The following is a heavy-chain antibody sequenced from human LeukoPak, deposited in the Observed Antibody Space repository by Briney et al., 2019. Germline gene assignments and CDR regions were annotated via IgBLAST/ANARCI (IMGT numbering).Heavy chain of an antibody. CDR2: IKQDGSEK. Sequence: GGSLRLSCAASGFTFSSYAMHWVRQAPGKGLEWVANIKQDGSEKDYADSVKGRFTISRDNAKNSLYLEMNSLRGEDTAVYYCARRGHGYGSPFDYWGQGTLVTVSS. D-gene: IGHD5-18*01. J-gene: IGHJ4*02. CDR1: GFTFSSYA. V-gene: IGHV3-7*01. CDR3: ARRGHGYGSPFDY.